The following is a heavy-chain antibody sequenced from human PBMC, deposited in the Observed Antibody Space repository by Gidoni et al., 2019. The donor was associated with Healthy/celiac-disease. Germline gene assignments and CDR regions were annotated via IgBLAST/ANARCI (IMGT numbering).Heavy chain of an antibody. CDR2: INPSGGST. CDR3: ARVSGGYGDPPYFDY. D-gene: IGHD4-17*01. Sequence: QVQLVQSGAEVKKPGASVKVSCKASGYTFTSYYMHWVRQAPGQGLEWMGIINPSGGSTSYAQKFQGRVTMTRDTSTSTVYMELSSLRSEDTAVYYCARVSGGYGDPPYFDYWGQGTLVTVSS. J-gene: IGHJ4*02. CDR1: GYTFTSYY. V-gene: IGHV1-46*01.